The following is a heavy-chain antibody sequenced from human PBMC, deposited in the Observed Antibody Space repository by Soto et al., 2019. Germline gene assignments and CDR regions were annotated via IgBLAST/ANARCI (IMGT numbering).Heavy chain of an antibody. J-gene: IGHJ4*02. Sequence: EVQLVESGGGLVQPGGSLRLSCAASGFIFNNYWMSWVRQAPGKGLEWVAKINQDGSDTYYVDSVKGRFTISRDNAKNSLYLQMTSLRAEDTAVYYCASRAVTDWGQGTLVTVSS. CDR1: GFIFNNYW. V-gene: IGHV3-7*01. D-gene: IGHD3-10*01. CDR3: ASRAVTD. CDR2: INQDGSDT.